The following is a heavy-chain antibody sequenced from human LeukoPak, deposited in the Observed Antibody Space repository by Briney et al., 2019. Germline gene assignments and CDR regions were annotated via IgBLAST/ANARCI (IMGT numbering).Heavy chain of an antibody. D-gene: IGHD3-10*01. J-gene: IGHJ3*02. CDR3: ARGRAGLLWFGELFPIYRRDAFDI. CDR1: GYTFTSYD. CDR2: MNPNSGNT. V-gene: IGHV1-8*01. Sequence: ASVKVSCKASGYTFTSYDINWVRQATGQGLEWMGWMNPNSGNTGYAQKFQGRVTMARNTSISTAYMELSSLRSEDTAVYYCARGRAGLLWFGELFPIYRRDAFDIWGQGTMVTVSS.